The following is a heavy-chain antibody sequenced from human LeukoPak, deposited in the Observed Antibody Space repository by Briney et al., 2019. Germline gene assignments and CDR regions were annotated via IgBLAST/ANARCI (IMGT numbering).Heavy chain of an antibody. Sequence: GGSLRLSCAVSGFPFNDDWMSWVRQAPGKGLEWVGRIKKKGDGGTTDYAAPVKGRFTISRDDSKNMLYLEMNNLKIEDTAVYYCTTVTMVRDYDYWGQGTLVTVSS. J-gene: IGHJ4*02. D-gene: IGHD3-10*01. CDR1: GFPFNDDW. V-gene: IGHV3-15*01. CDR3: TTVTMVRDYDY. CDR2: IKKKGDGGTT.